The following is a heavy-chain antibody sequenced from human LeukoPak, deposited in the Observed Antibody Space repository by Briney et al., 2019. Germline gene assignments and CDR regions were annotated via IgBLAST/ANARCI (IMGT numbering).Heavy chain of an antibody. Sequence: ASVKVSCKASGYTFTSYYMHWVRQAPGQGLEWMGIINPSGGSTSYAQKFQGRVTMTRDTSTSTVYMELSSLRSEDTAVYCCASTGYCSGGSCYAGTDAFDIWGQGTMVTVSS. CDR1: GYTFTSYY. D-gene: IGHD2-15*01. V-gene: IGHV1-46*01. CDR2: INPSGGST. J-gene: IGHJ3*02. CDR3: ASTGYCSGGSCYAGTDAFDI.